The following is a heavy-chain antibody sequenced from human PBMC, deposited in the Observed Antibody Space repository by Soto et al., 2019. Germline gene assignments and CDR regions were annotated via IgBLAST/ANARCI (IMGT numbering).Heavy chain of an antibody. CDR1: GGSIISDGYS. CDR3: VRRSPEDAFDI. Sequence: SETLSLTCAVSGGSIISDGYSWSWIRQPPGKGLQWIGHIYEGGNTYYTPSLESRVAVSTDKSKNQFSLRLSSVTAADTAVYYCVRRSPEDAFDIWGQGTMVTV. V-gene: IGHV4-30-2*01. CDR2: IYEGGNT. J-gene: IGHJ3*02.